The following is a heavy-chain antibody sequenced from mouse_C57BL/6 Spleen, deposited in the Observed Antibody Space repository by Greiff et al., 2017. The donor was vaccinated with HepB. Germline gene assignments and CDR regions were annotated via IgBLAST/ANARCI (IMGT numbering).Heavy chain of an antibody. Sequence: QVQLQQSGPGLVQPSQSLSITCTVSGFSLTSYGVHWVRQSPGKGLEWLGVIWSGGSTDYNAAFISRLSISKDNSKSQVFFKMNSLQADDIAIYYCARNWLRYSDYWYFDVWGTGTTVTVSS. CDR3: ARNWLRYSDYWYFDV. CDR1: GFSLTSYG. CDR2: IWSGGST. D-gene: IGHD2-12*01. V-gene: IGHV2-2*01. J-gene: IGHJ1*03.